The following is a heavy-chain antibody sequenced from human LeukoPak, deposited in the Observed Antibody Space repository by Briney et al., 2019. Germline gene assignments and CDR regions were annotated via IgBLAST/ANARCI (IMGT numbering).Heavy chain of an antibody. J-gene: IGHJ3*02. CDR2: ISSSSSTI. CDR1: GFTLSSYS. V-gene: IGHV3-48*02. Sequence: GGSLRLSCAASGFTLSSYSMNWVRQAPGKGLEWVSYISSSSSTIYYADSVKGRFTISRDNAKNSLYLQMNSLRDEDTAVYYCARVVVLWFRGLFPDAFDIWGQGTMVTVSS. CDR3: ARVVVLWFRGLFPDAFDI. D-gene: IGHD3-10*01.